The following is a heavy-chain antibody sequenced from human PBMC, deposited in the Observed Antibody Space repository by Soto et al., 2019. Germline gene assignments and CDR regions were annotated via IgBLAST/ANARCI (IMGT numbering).Heavy chain of an antibody. CDR2: INKDGSEK. V-gene: IGHV3-7*01. J-gene: IGHJ4*02. CDR1: GFTFSSYW. D-gene: IGHD5-12*01. Sequence: PGGSLRLSCEVSGFTFSSYWMSWVRQAPGKGLEWVANINKDGSEKYYVDSVKGRFTISRDSARNSLYLQMSSLRAEDTAVYYCARLWAGNSEFWGQGTLVTVSS. CDR3: ARLWAGNSEF.